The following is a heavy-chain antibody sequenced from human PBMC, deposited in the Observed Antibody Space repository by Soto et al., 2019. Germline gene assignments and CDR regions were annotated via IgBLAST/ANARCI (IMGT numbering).Heavy chain of an antibody. CDR1: GLIFSNYK. CDR2: INTDGSII. V-gene: IGHV3-74*01. CDR3: ARDTDGLHY. J-gene: IGHJ4*02. Sequence: GGALRLSCAASGLIFSNYKMHWVRQAPGKGLVWVSRINTDGSIIDYADSVKGRFTVSRDNAKNTLYLQMNSLRADDTAVYYCARDTDGLHYWGQGTLVTVSS.